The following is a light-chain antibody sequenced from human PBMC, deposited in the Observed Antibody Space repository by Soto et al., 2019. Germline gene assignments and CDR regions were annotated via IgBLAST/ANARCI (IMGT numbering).Light chain of an antibody. CDR1: QSVLYSSDNKNY. CDR2: WAS. Sequence: DIVMTQSPDSLAVSLGERATINCKSSQSVLYSSDNKNYLAWYQQKPGQPPRLLMYWASTRESGVPDRFSGGGSGTDFTLTISSLQADDVAVYHCQQYYSSSWTFGQGTKVEIK. V-gene: IGKV4-1*01. CDR3: QQYYSSSWT. J-gene: IGKJ1*01.